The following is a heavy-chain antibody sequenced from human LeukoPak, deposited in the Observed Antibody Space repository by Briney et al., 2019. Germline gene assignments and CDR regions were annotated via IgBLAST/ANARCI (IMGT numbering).Heavy chain of an antibody. CDR1: GFTFSSFG. V-gene: IGHV3-30*03. CDR2: ISYDGSRI. J-gene: IGHJ1*01. CDR3: ARDATYSSGWSQYFQK. Sequence: PGGSLRLSCEVSGFTFSSFGMHWVRQAPGKGLEWMAVISYDGSRISYGDSVRGRFIISRDNSENTLYLQMHSLRVEDTAVYYCARDATYSSGWSQYFQKWGQGTLVTVSS. D-gene: IGHD6-19*01.